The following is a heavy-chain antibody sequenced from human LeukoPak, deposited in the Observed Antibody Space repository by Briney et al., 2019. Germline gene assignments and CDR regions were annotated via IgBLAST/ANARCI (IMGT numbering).Heavy chain of an antibody. CDR3: ARDNGEYYYYYMDV. V-gene: IGHV4-4*07. Sequence: SETLSLTCTVSGGSISSYYWSWLRQPAGKGLEWIGRIYTSGSTNYNPSLKSRVTISVDTSKNQFSLKLSSVTAADTAVYYCARDNGEYYYYYMDVWGKGTTVTISS. CDR2: IYTSGST. CDR1: GGSISSYY. J-gene: IGHJ6*03. D-gene: IGHD3-10*01.